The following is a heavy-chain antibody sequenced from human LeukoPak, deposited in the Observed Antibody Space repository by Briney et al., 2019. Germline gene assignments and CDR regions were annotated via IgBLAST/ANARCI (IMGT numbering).Heavy chain of an antibody. CDR3: ARDQKLLRSFDY. CDR1: GYSISSGYY. V-gene: IGHV4-38-2*02. CDR2: IYHSGST. Sequence: SETLSLTCTVSGYSISSGYYWGWIRQPPGKGLEWIGSIYHSGSTYYNPSLKSRVTISVDTSKNQFSLKLSSVTAADTAVYYCARDQKLLRSFDYWGQGTLVTVSS. D-gene: IGHD1-26*01. J-gene: IGHJ4*02.